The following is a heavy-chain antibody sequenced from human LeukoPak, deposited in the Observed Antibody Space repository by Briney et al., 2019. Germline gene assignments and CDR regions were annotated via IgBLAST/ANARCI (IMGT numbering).Heavy chain of an antibody. J-gene: IGHJ4*02. CDR3: ARTAAGTPNYFDY. Sequence: PSQTLSLTCTVSGGSISSGSYYWSWIRQPAGKGLEWIGRTYTSGSTNYNPSLKSRVTISVDTSKNQFSLKLSSVTAADTAVYYCARTAAGTPNYFDYWGQGTLVTVSS. V-gene: IGHV4-61*02. D-gene: IGHD6-13*01. CDR1: GGSISSGSYY. CDR2: TYTSGST.